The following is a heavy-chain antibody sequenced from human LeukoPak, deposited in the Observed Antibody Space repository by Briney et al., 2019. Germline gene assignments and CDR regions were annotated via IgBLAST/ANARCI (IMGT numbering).Heavy chain of an antibody. CDR3: ARGNGEFPYYYYGMDV. CDR2: IYHSGST. CDR1: GGSFSGYS. Sequence: SETLSLTCAVYGGSFSGYSWSWIRQPPGKGLEWIGYIYHSGSTYYNPSLKSRVTISVDRSKNQFSLKLSSVTAADTAVYYCARGNGEFPYYYYGMDVWGQGTTVTVSS. D-gene: IGHD2-21*01. J-gene: IGHJ6*02. V-gene: IGHV4-30-2*01.